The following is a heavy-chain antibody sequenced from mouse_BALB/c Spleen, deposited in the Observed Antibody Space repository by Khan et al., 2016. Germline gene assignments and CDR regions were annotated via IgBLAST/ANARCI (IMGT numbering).Heavy chain of an antibody. J-gene: IGHJ4*01. D-gene: IGHD1-2*01. CDR1: GYTFTDYA. CDR2: ISTYYGDA. V-gene: IGHV1S137*01. CDR3: ARNGSVYYAMDY. Sequence: QVQLQQSGAELVRPGVSVKISCKGSGYTFTDYAMHWVKQSHAMSLEWIGVISTYYGDASYNQKFKGKATMTVDKSSSTAYMELARLTSEDSAIYYCARNGSVYYAMDYWGQGTSVTVSS.